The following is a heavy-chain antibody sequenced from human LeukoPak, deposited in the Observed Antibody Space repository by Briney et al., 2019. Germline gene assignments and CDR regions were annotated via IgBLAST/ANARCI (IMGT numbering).Heavy chain of an antibody. J-gene: IGHJ6*03. CDR1: GFTFSSYA. V-gene: IGHV3-23*01. CDR3: AKDLGSLARVGVYYYYYYYMDV. Sequence: GGSLRLSCAASGFTFSSYAMSWVRQAPGKGLEWVSAISGSGGSTYYADSVKGRFTISRDNSKNTLYLQMNSLRAEDTAVYYCAKDLGSLARVGVYYYYYYYMDVWGKGTTVTISS. D-gene: IGHD2-8*01. CDR2: ISGSGGST.